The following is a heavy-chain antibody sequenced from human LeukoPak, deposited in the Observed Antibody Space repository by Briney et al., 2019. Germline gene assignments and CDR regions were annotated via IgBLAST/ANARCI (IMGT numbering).Heavy chain of an antibody. D-gene: IGHD3-16*01. V-gene: IGHV1-2*02. Sequence: ASVKVSCKSSVYTFAGYYMHWVRQAPGQGLEWRGWINTNSGGTIYEQNFQGRVTMNRDTSISTVYMELRRLRSDDTALYYCARGWGNLPLSKFDYWGQGNLVIVSS. CDR3: ARGWGNLPLSKFDY. J-gene: IGHJ4*02. CDR1: VYTFAGYY. CDR2: INTNSGGT.